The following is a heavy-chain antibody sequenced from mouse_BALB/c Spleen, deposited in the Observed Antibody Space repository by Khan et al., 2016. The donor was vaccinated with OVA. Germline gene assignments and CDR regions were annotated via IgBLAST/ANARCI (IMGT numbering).Heavy chain of an antibody. CDR2: ISTPYGDT. V-gene: IGHV1S137*01. D-gene: IGHD1-3*01. J-gene: IGHJ3*01. Sequence: QVQLQQSGAELVRLGVSVKISCMGSCYTFTDFVMHWVKQSHVKSLEWIGVISTPYGDTTNNQYVHGQASMTVDKAFSTAYMERARLVSDDSAIYYGVSESGEDRFAYWGQGTLVTVSA. CDR3: VSESGEDRFAY. CDR1: CYTFTDFV.